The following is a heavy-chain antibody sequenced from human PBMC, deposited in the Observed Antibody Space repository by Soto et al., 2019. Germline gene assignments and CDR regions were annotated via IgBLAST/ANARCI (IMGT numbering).Heavy chain of an antibody. V-gene: IGHV4-34*01. J-gene: IGHJ4*02. CDR3: ERGAGFGELLPFDY. CDR1: GGSFSGYY. CDR2: INHSGST. D-gene: IGHD3-10*01. Sequence: PSETLSLTCAVYGGSFSGYYWSWIRQPPGKGLEWIGEINHSGSTNYNPSLKSRVTISVDTSKNQFSLKLSSVTAADTAVYYCERGAGFGELLPFDYWGQGTLVTVSS.